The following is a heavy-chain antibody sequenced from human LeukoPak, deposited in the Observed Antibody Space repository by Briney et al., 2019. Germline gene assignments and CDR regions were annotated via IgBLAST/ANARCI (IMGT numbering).Heavy chain of an antibody. J-gene: IGHJ3*02. CDR2: IWYEGSNK. V-gene: IGHV3-33*08. CDR3: ARDGDCSSTSSYGGSKAFDI. Sequence: PGRSLRLSCAPSGFTFSNSGMHWVRQAPGKGVEWGAVIWYEGSNKYYADSVKGRFTISRDNSKNTLYLQMNSLRAEDTAVYYCARDGDCSSTSSYGGSKAFDIWGQGTMVTVSS. CDR1: GFTFSNSG. D-gene: IGHD2-2*01.